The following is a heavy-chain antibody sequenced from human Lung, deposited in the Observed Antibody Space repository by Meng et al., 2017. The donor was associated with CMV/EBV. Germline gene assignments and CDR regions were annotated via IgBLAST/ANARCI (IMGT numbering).Heavy chain of an antibody. V-gene: IGHV3-21*01. J-gene: IGHJ4*02. CDR1: GFTFSSYS. Sequence: GESLKISCAASGFTFSSYSMNWVRQAPGKGLEWVSSISSSSSYIYYADSVKGRFTISRDNAKNSLYLQMNSLRAEDTAVYYCARDTLTMVRGVWVDWGQGKXVTFAS. D-gene: IGHD3-10*01. CDR2: ISSSSSYI. CDR3: ARDTLTMVRGVWVD.